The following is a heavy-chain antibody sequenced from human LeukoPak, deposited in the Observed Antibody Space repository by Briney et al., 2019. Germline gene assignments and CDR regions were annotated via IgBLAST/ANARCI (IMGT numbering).Heavy chain of an antibody. J-gene: IGHJ5*02. CDR3: ARGGRYCSSTSCYGTRNWFDP. D-gene: IGHD2-2*01. Sequence: PSETLSLTCAVYGGSFSGYYWSWIRQPPGKGLEWIGEINHRGSTNYNPSLKSRVTISVDTSKNQFSLKLSSVTAADTAVYYCARGGRYCSSTSCYGTRNWFDPWGQGTLVTVSS. CDR1: GGSFSGYY. CDR2: INHRGST. V-gene: IGHV4-34*01.